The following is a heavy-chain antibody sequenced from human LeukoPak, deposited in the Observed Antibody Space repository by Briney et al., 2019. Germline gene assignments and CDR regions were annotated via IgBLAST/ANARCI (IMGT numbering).Heavy chain of an antibody. D-gene: IGHD2-21*01. CDR1: GFSFSSYW. CDR2: IKQDGSEK. Sequence: GGSLRLSCAASGFSFSSYWISWIRQAPGKGLEWVANIKQDGSEKYYVDSVKGRFTISRDNAKNSLYLQMNSLRAEDTAVYYCASFGEIAYYYYYGMDVWGQGTTVTVSS. CDR3: ASFGEIAYYYYYGMDV. J-gene: IGHJ6*02. V-gene: IGHV3-7*01.